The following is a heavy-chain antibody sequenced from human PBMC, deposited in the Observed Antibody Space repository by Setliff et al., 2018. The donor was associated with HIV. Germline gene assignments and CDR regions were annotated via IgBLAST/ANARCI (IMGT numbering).Heavy chain of an antibody. CDR1: GFTFGDYA. J-gene: IGHJ4*02. CDR2: IRSKAYGGTT. CDR3: TRARGAAGTSLYFDS. V-gene: IGHV3-49*04. D-gene: IGHD6-13*01. Sequence: GGSLRLSCTASGFTFGDYAMNWVRQAPGKGLEWVGFIRSKAYGGTTEYAASVKGRFTISRDDSKSIAYLQMNSLKTEDTAMYYCTRARGAAGTSLYFDSWGQGTLVTVSS.